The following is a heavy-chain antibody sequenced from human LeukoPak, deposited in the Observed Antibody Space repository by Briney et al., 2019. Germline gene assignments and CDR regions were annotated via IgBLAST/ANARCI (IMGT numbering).Heavy chain of an antibody. Sequence: ASETLSLTCAVFGGSFTGYYWSWIRQPPGKGLEWIGYIYYSGSTNYNPSLKSRVTISVDTSKNQFSLKLSSVTAADTAVYYCARGSPRRDGYNFDYWGQGTLVTVSS. D-gene: IGHD5-24*01. CDR2: IYYSGST. V-gene: IGHV4-59*01. CDR3: ARGSPRRDGYNFDY. CDR1: GGSFTGYY. J-gene: IGHJ4*02.